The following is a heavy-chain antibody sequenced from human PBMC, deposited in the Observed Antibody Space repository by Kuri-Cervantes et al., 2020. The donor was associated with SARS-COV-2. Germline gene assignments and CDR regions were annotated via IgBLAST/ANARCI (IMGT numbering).Heavy chain of an antibody. CDR1: GFTFSSYS. V-gene: IGHV3-21*01. CDR2: ISSSSSYI. J-gene: IGHJ6*02. Sequence: GESLKISCAASGFTFSSYSMNWVRQAPGKGLEWVSSISSSSSYIYYADSVKGRFTISRDNAKNSLYLQMNSLRAEDTAVYYCARDRINGSSWYLARPMGMDVWGQGTTVTVSS. D-gene: IGHD6-13*01. CDR3: ARDRINGSSWYLARPMGMDV.